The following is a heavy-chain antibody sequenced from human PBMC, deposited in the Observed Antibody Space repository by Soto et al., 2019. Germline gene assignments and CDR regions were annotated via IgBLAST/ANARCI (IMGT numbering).Heavy chain of an antibody. CDR2: LAYDGGNK. CDR1: GFTFSTYG. J-gene: IGHJ4*02. D-gene: IGHD3-16*02. V-gene: IGHV3-30*18. CDR3: VKDRDRYNPGVPDY. Sequence: PGGSLRLSCAASGFTFSTYGMHWVRQAPGKGLEWVAVLAYDGGNKYYADSVKGRFTISRDNSKNTLHLQMNSLTTEDTAVYYCVKDRDRYNPGVPDYWGQGTLVTVSS.